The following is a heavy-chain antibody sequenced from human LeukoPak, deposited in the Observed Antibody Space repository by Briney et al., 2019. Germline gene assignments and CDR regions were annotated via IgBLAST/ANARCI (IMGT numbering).Heavy chain of an antibody. CDR1: GFTFSNYA. V-gene: IGHV3-23*01. CDR2: IRGSGGTP. Sequence: GGSLRLSCAASGFTFSNYAMAWVRQDPGKGLEWVSGIRGSGGTPYYADSVKGRFTISRDNSKNTLYLQMNSLRAEDTAVYYCAKDPRRGSYPTGFFDPWGQGTLVTVSS. D-gene: IGHD1-26*01. J-gene: IGHJ5*02. CDR3: AKDPRRGSYPTGFFDP.